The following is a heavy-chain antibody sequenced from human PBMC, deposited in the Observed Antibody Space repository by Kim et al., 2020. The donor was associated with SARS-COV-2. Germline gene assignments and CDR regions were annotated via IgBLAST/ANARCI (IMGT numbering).Heavy chain of an antibody. D-gene: IGHD3-10*01. Sequence: GGSLSLSCAASGFTFSTYAMIWVRQAPGKGLECVSLISGSGGITYYADSVKCRFTISRDNSKNTLYLQMNSLRAEGTAIYYCAKVSGSGTYFDYWGQGTLVTVSS. CDR3: AKVSGSGTYFDY. J-gene: IGHJ4*02. CDR2: ISGSGGIT. V-gene: IGHV3-23*01. CDR1: GFTFSTYA.